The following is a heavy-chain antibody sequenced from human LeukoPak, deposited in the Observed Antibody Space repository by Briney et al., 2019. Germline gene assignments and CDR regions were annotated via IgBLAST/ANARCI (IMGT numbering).Heavy chain of an antibody. CDR1: GGSISSGGYY. Sequence: WQTLALTCTVSGGSISSGGYYWSWIRQHPGKGLEWIGYIYYSGSTYHNPSLKGRGTISGDTSKSQFSLKLSSVTAADTAVYFCARHPLKAYVSDWFDPWGQGTLFSLSS. CDR2: IYYSGST. CDR3: ARHPLKAYVSDWFDP. J-gene: IGHJ5*02. D-gene: IGHD3-10*02. V-gene: IGHV4-31*03.